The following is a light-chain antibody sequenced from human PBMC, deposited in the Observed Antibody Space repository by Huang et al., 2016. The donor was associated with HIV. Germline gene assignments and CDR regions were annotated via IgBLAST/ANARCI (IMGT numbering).Light chain of an antibody. J-gene: IGKJ4*01. CDR1: LSVSTN. Sequence: ERVMTQSPATVSLSPGERATLSCRASLSVSTNLAWYQHRPGQAPRLLIYGASTRATGSPARFSGGGSGAEFTLTISSLQSEDFAVYYCQQYDNWPLTFGGGTKVQIK. V-gene: IGKV3-15*01. CDR3: QQYDNWPLT. CDR2: GAS.